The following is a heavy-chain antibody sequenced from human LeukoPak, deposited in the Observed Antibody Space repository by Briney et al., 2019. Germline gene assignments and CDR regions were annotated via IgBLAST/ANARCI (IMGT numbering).Heavy chain of an antibody. CDR3: TRVGMFGSRDY. J-gene: IGHJ4*02. Sequence: PGGSLRLSCTASGFTFGDYAMSWVRQAPGKGLEWVGFIRSKAYGGTTEYAASVKGRFTISRDDSKSIAYLQMNSLKTEDTAVYYCTRVGMFGSRDYWGQGTLVTVSS. D-gene: IGHD3-3*02. CDR2: IRSKAYGGTT. CDR1: GFTFGDYA. V-gene: IGHV3-49*04.